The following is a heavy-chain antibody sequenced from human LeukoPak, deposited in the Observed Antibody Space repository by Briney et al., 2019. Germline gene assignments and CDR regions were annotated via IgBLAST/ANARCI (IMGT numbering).Heavy chain of an antibody. CDR3: AKGPYSYPDY. CDR1: GFTFSSYG. V-gene: IGHV3-30*18. D-gene: IGHD5-18*01. J-gene: IGHJ4*02. CDR2: ISYDGSNK. Sequence: GRSLRLSCAASGFTFSSYGMHWVRQAPGKGLEWVAVISYDGSNKYYADSVKGRFTISRDNSKNTLYLRMNSLRAEDTAVYYCAKGPYSYPDYWGQGTLVTVSS.